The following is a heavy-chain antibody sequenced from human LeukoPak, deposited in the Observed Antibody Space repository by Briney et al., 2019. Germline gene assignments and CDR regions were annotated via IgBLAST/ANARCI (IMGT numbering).Heavy chain of an antibody. Sequence: GGSLRLSCAASGFTFSSYEMNWFRQAPGKGLEWVSYISSSGSTIYYADSVKGRFTISRDNAKNSLYLQMNSLRAEDTAVYYCARVNGGQTYSGSLDYWGQGTLVTVSS. CDR3: ARVNGGQTYSGSLDY. CDR2: ISSSGSTI. D-gene: IGHD1-26*01. V-gene: IGHV3-48*03. CDR1: GFTFSSYE. J-gene: IGHJ4*02.